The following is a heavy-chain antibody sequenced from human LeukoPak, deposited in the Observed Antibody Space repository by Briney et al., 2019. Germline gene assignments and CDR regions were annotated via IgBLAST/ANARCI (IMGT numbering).Heavy chain of an antibody. V-gene: IGHV3-23*01. Sequence: GGSLRLSCAASGFTFNSFAMNWVRQTPGKGLEWVSSVTGHGGSTYIADSVRGRFTISRDNSKNTLFLQMNSLRAEDTALYYCARDSDYYSSGWSPWDYWGQGTLVTVSS. CDR1: GFTFNSFA. J-gene: IGHJ4*02. CDR2: VTGHGGST. CDR3: ARDSDYYSSGWSPWDY. D-gene: IGHD6-19*01.